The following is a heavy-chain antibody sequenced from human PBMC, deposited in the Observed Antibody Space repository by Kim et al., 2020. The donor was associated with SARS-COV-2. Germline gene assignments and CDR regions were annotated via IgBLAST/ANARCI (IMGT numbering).Heavy chain of an antibody. D-gene: IGHD3-10*01. CDR3: EREDFSRGMDD. V-gene: IGHV7-4-1*02. CDR2: SNTNTGNP. CDR1: GYTLTEYF. Sequence: ASVKVSCKASGYTLTEYFMHWVRQAPGQGLEYMGWSNTNTGNPTYAQAYLGRFVFSWDPSVSTINLHITTLKAEDTAIYYCEREDFSRGMDDWGLGTTVTVSS. J-gene: IGHJ6*02.